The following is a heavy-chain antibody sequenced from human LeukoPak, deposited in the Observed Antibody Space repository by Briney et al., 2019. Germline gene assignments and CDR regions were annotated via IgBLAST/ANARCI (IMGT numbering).Heavy chain of an antibody. CDR1: GGSISSYY. CDR3: ARVQKYIYDYVWGSYRHDAFDI. Sequence: PSETLSLTCTVSGGSISSYYWSWIRQPAGKGLEWIGRIYTSGSTNYNPSLKSRVTISVDTSKNQFSLKLSSVTAADTAVYYCARVQKYIYDYVWGSYRHDAFDIWGQGTMVTVSS. V-gene: IGHV4-4*07. J-gene: IGHJ3*02. D-gene: IGHD3-16*02. CDR2: IYTSGST.